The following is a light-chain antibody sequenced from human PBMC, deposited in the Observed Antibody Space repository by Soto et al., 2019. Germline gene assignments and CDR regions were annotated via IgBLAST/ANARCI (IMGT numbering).Light chain of an antibody. CDR1: QGIGSW. J-gene: IGKJ4*01. CDR2: PAS. V-gene: IGKV1-12*01. CDR3: LQANNFPVT. Sequence: DIQMTQSPSFVSASIGDRVTITCRASQGIGSWLAWYQQMPGRAPRLLIFPASPFQSGVSSRFRVSGSGTEFTLTITSLQPEDVATYFCLQANNFPVTFGEGTKVEMK.